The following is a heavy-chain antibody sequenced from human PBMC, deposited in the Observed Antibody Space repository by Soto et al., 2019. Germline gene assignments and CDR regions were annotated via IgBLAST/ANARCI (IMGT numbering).Heavy chain of an antibody. V-gene: IGHV3-21*06. CDR3: TRDQGGSYDSWFDP. Sequence: EVQVVESGGGLVKPGGSLRLSCNFSFSMYSMDWVRQAPGKGLEWVASISSGSDFIKYADSVKGRFTISRDNTKNSVSLQMSSLRVEDTAMYYWTRDQGGSYDSWFDPWGRGTLVTVSS. J-gene: IGHJ5*02. D-gene: IGHD1-26*01. CDR2: ISSGSDFI. CDR1: FSMYS.